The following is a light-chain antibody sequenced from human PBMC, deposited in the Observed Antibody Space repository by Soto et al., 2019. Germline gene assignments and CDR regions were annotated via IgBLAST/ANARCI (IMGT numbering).Light chain of an antibody. Sequence: DIVLTQSPATLSLSPGERATLSCRASQSVSNFLAWYQQKPGQAPRLLIYGASNRATGIPARFSGSGFGTDFTLTISSLEPEDFAVYYCHQRNKWRTFGQGTKVDI. CDR3: HQRNKWRT. J-gene: IGKJ1*01. CDR1: QSVSNF. V-gene: IGKV3-11*01. CDR2: GAS.